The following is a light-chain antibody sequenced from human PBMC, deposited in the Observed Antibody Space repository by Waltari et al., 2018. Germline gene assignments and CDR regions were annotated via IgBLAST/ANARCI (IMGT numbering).Light chain of an antibody. CDR2: DAS. CDR1: RAIGNN. J-gene: IGKJ2*01. CDR3: QQFNTLYS. Sequence: EIVMTQSPATLSVSPGGGATLSCRASRAIGNNVAWYQQKPGQPLRLLIFDASTRATGIPARFSGSWSGTEFTLTISSLQSEDSAVYCCQQFNTLYSFGQGTKLEIK. V-gene: IGKV3-15*01.